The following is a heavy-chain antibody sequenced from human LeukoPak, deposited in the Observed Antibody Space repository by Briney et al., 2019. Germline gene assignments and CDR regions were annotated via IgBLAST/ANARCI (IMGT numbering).Heavy chain of an antibody. CDR2: IGSSGSTI. CDR1: GFTFSSYE. D-gene: IGHD3-10*01. J-gene: IGHJ6*03. V-gene: IGHV3-48*03. CDR3: ARDSKMVRGVIYYYYMDV. Sequence: GGSLRLSCAASGFTFSSYEMNWVRQAPGKGLEWVSYIGSSGSTIYYADSVKGRFTISRDNAKNSLYLQMNSLRAEDTAVYYCARDSKMVRGVIYYYYMDVWGKGTTVTISS.